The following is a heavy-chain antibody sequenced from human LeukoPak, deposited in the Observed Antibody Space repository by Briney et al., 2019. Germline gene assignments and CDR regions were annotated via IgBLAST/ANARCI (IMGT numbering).Heavy chain of an antibody. CDR3: AGSMIVVVITFFTLAFDI. D-gene: IGHD3-22*01. J-gene: IGHJ3*02. Sequence: PSETLSLTCTVSGGSISSSSYYWGWIRQPPGKGLEWIGSIYYSGSTYYNPSLKSRVTISVDTSKNQFSLKLSSVTAADTAVYYCAGSMIVVVITFFTLAFDIWGQGTMVTVSS. CDR2: IYYSGST. V-gene: IGHV4-39*01. CDR1: GGSISSSSYY.